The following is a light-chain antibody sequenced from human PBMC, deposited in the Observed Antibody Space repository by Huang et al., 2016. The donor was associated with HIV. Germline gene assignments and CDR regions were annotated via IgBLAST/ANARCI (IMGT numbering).Light chain of an antibody. V-gene: IGKV3-11*01. J-gene: IGKJ1*01. CDR2: SAS. CDR3: QQRSDWPPT. CDR1: QRVRVY. Sequence: EIVLAQSPVTLSLSPGERATLACRASQRVRVYLAWYQQKAGQPPRLLLYSASNRAPGIPARFRGSGSGTDFTLTISSLEPEDFAVYYCQQRSDWPPTFGRGTKVEIK.